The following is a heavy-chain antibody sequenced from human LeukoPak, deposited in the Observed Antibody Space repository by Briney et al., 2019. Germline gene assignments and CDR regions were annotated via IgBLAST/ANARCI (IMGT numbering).Heavy chain of an antibody. J-gene: IGHJ4*02. V-gene: IGHV1-2*02. CDR1: GYTFTGYY. Sequence: PMASVKVSCKASGYTFTGYYMHWVRQAPGQGLEWMGWINPNSGGTNYAQKFQGRVTMTRDTSISTAYMELSRLRSDDTAVYYCARAYGDPHKIPGYWGQGTLVTVSS. CDR2: INPNSGGT. CDR3: ARAYGDPHKIPGY. D-gene: IGHD4-17*01.